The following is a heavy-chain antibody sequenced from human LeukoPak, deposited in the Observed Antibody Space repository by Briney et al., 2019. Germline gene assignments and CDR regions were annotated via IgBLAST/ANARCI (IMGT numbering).Heavy chain of an antibody. CDR1: GYTFTSYG. CDR3: ARGVGYCSGGSCYRFDAFDI. J-gene: IGHJ3*02. CDR2: ISAYNGNT. V-gene: IGHV1-18*01. Sequence: ASVKVSCKASGYTFTSYGISWVRQAPGQGLEWMGWISAYNGNTNYAQKLQGRVTMTTDTSTSTAYMELRSLRSDDTAVYYCARGVGYCSGGSCYRFDAFDIWGQGTMVTVSS. D-gene: IGHD2-15*01.